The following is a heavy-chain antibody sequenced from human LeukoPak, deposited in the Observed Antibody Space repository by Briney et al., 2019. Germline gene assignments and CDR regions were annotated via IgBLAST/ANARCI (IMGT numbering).Heavy chain of an antibody. D-gene: IGHD6-13*01. Sequence: PGRSLRLSCAASGFTFSSYGMHWVRQAPGKGLEWVAVISYDGSNKYYADSVKGRFTISRDISNNTLYLQMNSLTAEDTAVYYCAKDWESSSWYFQWGAHQYWGQGTLVTVSS. J-gene: IGHJ4*02. CDR1: GFTFSSYG. CDR3: AKDWESSSWYFQWGAHQY. V-gene: IGHV3-30*18. CDR2: ISYDGSNK.